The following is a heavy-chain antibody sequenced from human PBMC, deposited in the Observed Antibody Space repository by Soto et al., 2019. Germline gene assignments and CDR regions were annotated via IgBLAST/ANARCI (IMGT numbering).Heavy chain of an antibody. D-gene: IGHD6-6*01. CDR3: DREVGEVDYSSSSDAFDI. V-gene: IGHV4-30-4*01. CDR1: GGSISSGDYY. J-gene: IGHJ3*02. CDR2: IYYSGII. Sequence: QVQLQESGPGLVKPSQTLSLTCSVSGGSISSGDYYWSWIRQPPGKGLEWIAYIYYSGIIYYNPSLKSRVTMSRDTSKNQFFLNLDSVTAADTAVYYCDREVGEVDYSSSSDAFDIWGQGTMVTVSS.